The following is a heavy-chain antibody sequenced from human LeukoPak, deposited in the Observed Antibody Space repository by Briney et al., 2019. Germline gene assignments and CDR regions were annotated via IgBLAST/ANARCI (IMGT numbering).Heavy chain of an antibody. CDR2: INPSGGST. D-gene: IGHD2-21*02. Sequence: ASVKVSCKASGYTFTSYYMHWVRQAPGQGLEWMGIINPSGGSTSYAQKFQGRVTMTRDTSTSTVYMEMSSLRSEDTAVYYCARGSHDLIVVVTAIREYYFDYWGQGTLVTVSS. CDR3: ARGSHDLIVVVTAIREYYFDY. V-gene: IGHV1-46*01. J-gene: IGHJ4*02. CDR1: GYTFTSYY.